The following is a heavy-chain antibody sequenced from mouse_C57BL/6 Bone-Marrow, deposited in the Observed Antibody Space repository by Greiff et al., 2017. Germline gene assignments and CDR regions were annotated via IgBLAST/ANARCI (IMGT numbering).Heavy chain of an antibody. CDR3: ARSYYAMDY. J-gene: IGHJ4*01. Sequence: QVQLKESGAELVRPGTSVKMSCKASGYTFTNYWIGWAKQRPGHGLEWIGDIYPGGGYTNYNEKFKGKATLTADKSSSTAYMQFSSLTSEDSAIYYWARSYYAMDYWGQGTSVTVSS. CDR2: IYPGGGYT. CDR1: GYTFTNYW. V-gene: IGHV1-63*01.